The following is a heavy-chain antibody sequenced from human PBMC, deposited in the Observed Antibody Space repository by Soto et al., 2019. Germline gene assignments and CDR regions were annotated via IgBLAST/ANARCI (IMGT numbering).Heavy chain of an antibody. D-gene: IGHD1-26*01. CDR1: GYTFTTYD. CDR2: MNPYSSNT. V-gene: IGHV1-8*01. Sequence: QVQLVQSGAEVKKPGASVKVSCKASGYTFTTYDIHWVRQATGQGLEWVGWMNPYSSNTGYAQKFQDRVTMTRNTSISTAYMELSSLRSEDTAVYYCARVFTVRRGSGSDYWGQGTLVTVSS. CDR3: ARVFTVRRGSGSDY. J-gene: IGHJ4*02.